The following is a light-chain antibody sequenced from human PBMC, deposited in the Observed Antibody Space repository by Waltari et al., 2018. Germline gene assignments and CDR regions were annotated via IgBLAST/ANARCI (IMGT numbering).Light chain of an antibody. J-gene: IGLJ3*02. CDR3: QVWDDVTDSGV. CDR2: YDS. Sequence: YVLTQPPSVSVDPGKTARLTCGGDNIGSKSVNWYQQKPGQAPVLVMFYDSDRPSEVPERFSGANSGNTATLTISWVEAGDEADYRWQVWDDVTDSGVFGGGTKLTVL. CDR1: NIGSKS. V-gene: IGLV3-21*04.